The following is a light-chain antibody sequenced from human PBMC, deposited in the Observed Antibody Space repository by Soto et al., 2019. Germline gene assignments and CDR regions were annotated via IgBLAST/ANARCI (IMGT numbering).Light chain of an antibody. Sequence: DIQMTQSPSSLSASVGDRVTITCRASQSISTYLNWYQQKVGKAPKLLIYAESSVQRGVPSRFSGSGAVTDFTLTISSLQTEDFATYYCQQSYSTPRTFGQGTKLEIK. CDR2: AES. V-gene: IGKV1-39*01. J-gene: IGKJ2*02. CDR1: QSISTY. CDR3: QQSYSTPRT.